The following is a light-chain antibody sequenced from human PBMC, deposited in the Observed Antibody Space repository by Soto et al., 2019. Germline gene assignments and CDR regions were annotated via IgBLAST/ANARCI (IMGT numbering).Light chain of an antibody. CDR1: EDSSNY. CDR3: QNYSRSPWT. CDR2: GAS. V-gene: IGKV1-27*01. Sequence: DMQMTQSPSSLSASVGDRVIITCRASEDSSNYLAWYQQKPGKVPKLLIYGASTLQSGVPSRFSGSGSGTEFTLTISSLQTEEGATYYCQNYSRSPWTFGPGTKVESK. J-gene: IGKJ1*01.